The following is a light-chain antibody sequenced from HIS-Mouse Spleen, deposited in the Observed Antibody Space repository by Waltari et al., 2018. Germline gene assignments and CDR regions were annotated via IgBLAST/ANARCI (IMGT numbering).Light chain of an antibody. V-gene: IGLV3-10*01. Sequence: SYELTHPPSVSVSPGQTARITCSGDALPKKYSYWYQQKSGQAPVLVSYEDSKRPSGIPESFSGSSSGTMATLTISGAQVEDEADYYCYSTDSSGNHRVFGGGTKLTVL. CDR2: EDS. CDR3: YSTDSSGNHRV. J-gene: IGLJ2*01. CDR1: ALPKKY.